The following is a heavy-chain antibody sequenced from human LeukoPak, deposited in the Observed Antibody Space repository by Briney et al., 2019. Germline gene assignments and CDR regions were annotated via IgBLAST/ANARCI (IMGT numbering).Heavy chain of an antibody. J-gene: IGHJ4*02. D-gene: IGHD3-9*01. V-gene: IGHV4-34*01. CDR3: ARHLALTGFDY. CDR1: GGSFSGYY. CDR2: INHSGST. Sequence: SETLSLTCAVYGGSFSGYYWSWIRQPPGKGLEWIGEINHSGSTNYNPSLKSRVTISVDTSKNQFSLKLSSVTAADTAVYYCARHLALTGFDYWGQGTLVTASS.